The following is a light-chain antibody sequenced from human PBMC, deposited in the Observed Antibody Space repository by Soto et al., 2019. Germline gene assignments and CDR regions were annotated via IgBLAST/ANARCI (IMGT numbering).Light chain of an antibody. CDR1: QSVGKY. Sequence: EIVMTQSPATLSLSPGERATLSCRASQSVGKYLVWYQQKPGQAPRLLIYDASTRATGIPARFSGSGSGTEFTLTISSLEPEDSAVYYCQHRSKFGQGTRLEIK. CDR3: QHRSK. V-gene: IGKV3-11*01. J-gene: IGKJ5*01. CDR2: DAS.